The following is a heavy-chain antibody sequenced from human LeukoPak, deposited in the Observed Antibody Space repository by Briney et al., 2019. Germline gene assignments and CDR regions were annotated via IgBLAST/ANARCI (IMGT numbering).Heavy chain of an antibody. J-gene: IGHJ3*02. CDR3: ARDGAITPGGIDSFDI. CDR1: GGTFSSYA. Sequence: ASVKVSCKASGGTFSSYAISWVRQAPGQGLEWMGGIIPIFGTTNYAQKFQDRVTITADKSTSTAYMELSSLRSEDTAIYYCARDGAITPGGIDSFDIWGQGTMVTVSS. V-gene: IGHV1-69*06. CDR2: IIPIFGTT. D-gene: IGHD5-24*01.